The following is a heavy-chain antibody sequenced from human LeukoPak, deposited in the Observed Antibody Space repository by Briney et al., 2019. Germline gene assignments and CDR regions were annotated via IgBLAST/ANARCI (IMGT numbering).Heavy chain of an antibody. CDR3: ARQASSSWFARFDP. Sequence: SETLSLTCTVSGRSISSSNYYWTWIRPPPGKGLQWIGTIYYSGNNYHNPPLKSRVTISVDTSKNQFSLKLSSVTAADTAVYYCARQASSSWFARFDPWGQGTLVTVSS. D-gene: IGHD6-13*01. J-gene: IGHJ5*02. CDR1: GRSISSSNYY. CDR2: IYYSGNN. V-gene: IGHV4-39*01.